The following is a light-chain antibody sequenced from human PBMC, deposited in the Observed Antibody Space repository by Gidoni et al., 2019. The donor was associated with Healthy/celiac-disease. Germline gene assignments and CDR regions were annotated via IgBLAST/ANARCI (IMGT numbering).Light chain of an antibody. J-gene: IGKJ3*01. CDR3: QQYGSSPRT. Sequence: EIVLTQSPGTLSLSPGERATLSCRASQSVSSSYLAWYQQKPGQAPRLLIYGASSRATGIPDRFSGSGSGTDFILTISRLEPEDFAVYYCQQYGSSPRTFXPXTKVDIK. CDR2: GAS. V-gene: IGKV3-20*01. CDR1: QSVSSSY.